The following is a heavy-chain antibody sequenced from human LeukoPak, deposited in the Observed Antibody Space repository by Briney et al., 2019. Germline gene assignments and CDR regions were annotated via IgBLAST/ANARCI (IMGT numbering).Heavy chain of an antibody. CDR2: ITGSGDIT. CDR1: GFTFSSYA. Sequence: QPGGSLRLSCAASGFTFSSYAMSWVRQAPEKGLEWVSAITGSGDITYYADSVKGRFTISRDNSKNTLYLQMNSLRAEDTAVYYCAKGSARVRPVDYWGQGTLVAVSS. CDR3: AKGSARVRPVDY. D-gene: IGHD3-10*01. J-gene: IGHJ4*02. V-gene: IGHV3-23*01.